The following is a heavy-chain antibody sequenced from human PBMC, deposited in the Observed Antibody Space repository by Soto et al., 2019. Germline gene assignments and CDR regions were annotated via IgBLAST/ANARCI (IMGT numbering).Heavy chain of an antibody. D-gene: IGHD3-10*01. CDR1: GGSINSYW. CDR2: VYSSGTT. J-gene: IGHJ4*02. Sequence: SETLSLTCSVSGGSINSYWWSWIRQPAGKGLEWIGRVYSSGTTDYNPSLNSRATMSVETSKNQFSLKLSSVTAADTAVYYCARDIGSFAYGEGYWGQGLQVTVS. V-gene: IGHV4-4*07. CDR3: ARDIGSFAYGEGY.